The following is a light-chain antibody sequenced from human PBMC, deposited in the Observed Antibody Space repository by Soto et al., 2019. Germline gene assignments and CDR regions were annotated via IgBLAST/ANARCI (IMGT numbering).Light chain of an antibody. CDR2: DVS. Sequence: DIQMTQSPSSLSASVGDRDTITCRASQGISSYLVWCQQKPGKAPKLLIYDVSKLRRGVPSRFSGGGSGTEFILTISSLQPEDFATYFCQQYNSYSPWTFGQGTKVDIK. V-gene: IGKV1-9*01. CDR1: QGISSY. CDR3: QQYNSYSPWT. J-gene: IGKJ1*01.